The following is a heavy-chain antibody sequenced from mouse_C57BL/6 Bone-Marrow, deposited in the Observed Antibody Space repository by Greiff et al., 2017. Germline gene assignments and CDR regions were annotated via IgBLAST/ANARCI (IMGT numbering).Heavy chain of an antibody. Sequence: EVQLQQSGTVLARPGASVKMSCKTSGYTFTSYWMHWVKQRPGQGLEWIGAIYPGNSDTSYNQKFKGKDKLTAVTSASTAYMELSSLTNEDSAVYYCTWLLQYFDDWGQGTTLTVSS. J-gene: IGHJ2*01. CDR3: TWLLQYFDD. CDR2: IYPGNSDT. CDR1: GYTFTSYW. V-gene: IGHV1-5*01. D-gene: IGHD2-3*01.